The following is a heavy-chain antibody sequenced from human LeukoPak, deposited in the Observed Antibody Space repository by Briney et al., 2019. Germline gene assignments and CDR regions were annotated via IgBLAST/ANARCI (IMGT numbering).Heavy chain of an antibody. J-gene: IGHJ4*02. D-gene: IGHD7-27*01. V-gene: IGHV4-39*07. CDR3: ARVTGNRRIYYFDY. Sequence: SETLSLTCTVSGGSISSSSYYWGWIRQPPGKGLEWIVSIYYSGSTYYNPSLKSRVTVSLDTSKNEFSLKLSSVTAADTALYYCARVTGNRRIYYFDYWGQGTLVTVSS. CDR1: GGSISSSSYY. CDR2: IYYSGST.